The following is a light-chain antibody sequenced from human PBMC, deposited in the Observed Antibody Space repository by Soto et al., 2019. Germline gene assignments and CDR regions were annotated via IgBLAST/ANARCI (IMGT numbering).Light chain of an antibody. CDR1: SSDVGGYNY. Sequence: QSVLTQPASVSGSPGQSITIPCTGTSSDVGGYNYVSWYQHHPGKAPQVMIYDVSNRPSGVSNRFSGSKSGKTASLTISGLQAEDEADYYCSSYRSGNTVVFGGGTKLTVL. CDR3: SSYRSGNTVV. V-gene: IGLV2-14*03. J-gene: IGLJ2*01. CDR2: DVS.